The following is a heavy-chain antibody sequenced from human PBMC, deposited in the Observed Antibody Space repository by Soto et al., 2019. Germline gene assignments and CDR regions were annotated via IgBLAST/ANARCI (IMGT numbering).Heavy chain of an antibody. Sequence: GRSITLSCGASGLTLDDYAMHWVRQAPGKGLEWVSGISWNSGSRVYADSVKGRLTISRDNAKNSLYLQMNSLRPDDTALYYCAKDITAAQPHDSDVWPEETTVTVPS. J-gene: IGHJ6*04. CDR1: GLTLDDYA. CDR2: ISWNSGSR. V-gene: IGHV3-9*01. D-gene: IGHD6-13*01. CDR3: AKDITAAQPHDSDV.